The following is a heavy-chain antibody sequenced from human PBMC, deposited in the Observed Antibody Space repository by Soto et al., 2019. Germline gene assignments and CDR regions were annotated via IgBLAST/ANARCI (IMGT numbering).Heavy chain of an antibody. V-gene: IGHV1-18*01. Sequence: QVQLVQSGAEVKKPGASVKVSCKTSVYTFTMYGISWVRQAPEQGLEWMGWISTYNGNTNSAQKLQGRVTMTTDTATSTAYMEMRSLRSDDTAVYYCARSHYNNSWYYFDYWGQGTLVTVSS. CDR3: ARSHYNNSWYYFDY. CDR2: ISTYNGNT. CDR1: VYTFTMYG. D-gene: IGHD6-13*01. J-gene: IGHJ4*02.